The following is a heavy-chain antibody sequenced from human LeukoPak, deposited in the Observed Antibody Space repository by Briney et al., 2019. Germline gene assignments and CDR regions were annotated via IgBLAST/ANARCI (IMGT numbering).Heavy chain of an antibody. J-gene: IGHJ1*01. CDR1: GFTFSSYA. CDR3: ARDRALYTRERWYFQH. V-gene: IGHV3-30-3*01. CDR2: ISYDGSNK. D-gene: IGHD5-24*01. Sequence: PGRSLRLSCAASGFTFSSYAMHWVRQAPGKGLEWVAVISYDGSNKYYADSVKGRFTISRDNSKNTPYLQMNSLRAEDTAVYYCARDRALYTRERWYFQHWGQGTLVTVSS.